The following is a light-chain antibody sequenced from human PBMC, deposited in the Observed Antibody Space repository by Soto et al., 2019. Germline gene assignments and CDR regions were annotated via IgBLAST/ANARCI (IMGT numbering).Light chain of an antibody. CDR1: QDISNY. CDR3: QQSYSTPPGT. Sequence: IQMTQSPSTLSGSLGDRVTITCQASQDISNYLNWYQQKPGKAPKLLIYAASSLQSGVPSRFSGSGSGTDFTLTISSLQPEDFATYYCQQSYSTPPGTFGQGTKVDIK. J-gene: IGKJ1*01. V-gene: IGKV1-39*01. CDR2: AAS.